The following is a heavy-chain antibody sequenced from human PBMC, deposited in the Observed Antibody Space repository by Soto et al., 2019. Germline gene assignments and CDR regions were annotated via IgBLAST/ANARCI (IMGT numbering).Heavy chain of an antibody. V-gene: IGHV4-59*12. CDR3: TSDYTLRSYRFDY. CDR2: IYYSGST. J-gene: IGHJ4*02. CDR1: GGSISSYY. Sequence: PSETLSLTCTVSGGSISSYYWSWIRQPPGKGLEWIGYIYYSGSTNYNPSLKSRLTISLDRSKNEVSLKLTSVTAADTAVYYCTSDYTLRSYRFDYWGRGILVTVSS. D-gene: IGHD3-10*01.